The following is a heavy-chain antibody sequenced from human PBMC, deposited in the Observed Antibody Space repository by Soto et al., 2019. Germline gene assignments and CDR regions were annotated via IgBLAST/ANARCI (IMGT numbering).Heavy chain of an antibody. CDR1: GYSFTSYW. CDR2: IYPGDSDT. CDR3: ARHVGRFLEWNHYYYYYYMDV. Sequence: GESLKISCKGSGYSFTSYWIGWVRQMPGKGLEWMGIIYPGDSDTRYSPSFQGQVTISADKSISTAYLQWSSLKASDTAMYYCARHVGRFLEWNHYYYYYYMDVWGKGTTVTVSS. V-gene: IGHV5-51*01. D-gene: IGHD3-3*01. J-gene: IGHJ6*03.